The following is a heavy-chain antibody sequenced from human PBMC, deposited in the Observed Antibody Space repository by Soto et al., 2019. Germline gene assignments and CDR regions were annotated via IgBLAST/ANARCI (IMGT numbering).Heavy chain of an antibody. J-gene: IGHJ5*02. V-gene: IGHV3-48*02. CDR2: ISSSSSTI. CDR3: ARDSPYSSSWYDLNWFDP. Sequence: EAQLVESGGGLVQPGGSLRLSCAASGFTFSSYSMNWVRQAPGKGLEWVSYISSSSSTIYYADSVKGRFTISRDNAKNSLYLQMNSLRDEDTAVYYCARDSPYSSSWYDLNWFDPWGQGTLVTVSS. D-gene: IGHD6-13*01. CDR1: GFTFSSYS.